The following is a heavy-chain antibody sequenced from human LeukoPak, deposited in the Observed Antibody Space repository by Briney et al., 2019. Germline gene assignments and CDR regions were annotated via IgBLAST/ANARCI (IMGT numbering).Heavy chain of an antibody. D-gene: IGHD1-14*01. CDR1: GFTFSDYD. V-gene: IGHV3-11*06. J-gene: IGHJ4*02. CDR2: ISNSGSNT. Sequence: PGGSLRLSCAASGFTFSDYDMSWVRQAPGKGLQWVSYISNSGSNTNYADSVKGRFTISRDNAKNSLYLQMNSLRAEDTAVYYCARGTGYGVIDYWGQGILVTVSS. CDR3: ARGTGYGVIDY.